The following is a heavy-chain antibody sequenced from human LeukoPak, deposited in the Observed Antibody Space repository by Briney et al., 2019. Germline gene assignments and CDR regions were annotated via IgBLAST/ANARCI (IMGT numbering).Heavy chain of an antibody. Sequence: GGSLRLSCAASGFTFSSYAMHWVRQAPGKGLEWVAVISYDGSNKYYADSVKGRFTISRDNSKNTLYLQMNSLRAEDTAVYYCARAAYYYDSSGYYEGWYFDLWGRGTLVTVSS. D-gene: IGHD3-22*01. CDR1: GFTFSSYA. V-gene: IGHV3-30-3*01. CDR3: ARAAYYYDSSGYYEGWYFDL. J-gene: IGHJ2*01. CDR2: ISYDGSNK.